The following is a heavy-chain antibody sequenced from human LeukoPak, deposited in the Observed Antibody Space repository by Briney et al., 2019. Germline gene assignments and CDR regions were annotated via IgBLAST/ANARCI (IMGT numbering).Heavy chain of an antibody. J-gene: IGHJ4*02. CDR3: ARRGGSGRAFDY. CDR1: GASISGGTYY. CDR2: IYYTGST. V-gene: IGHV4-39*01. D-gene: IGHD1-26*01. Sequence: PSETLSLTCSVSGASISGGTYYWGWIRQPPGRGLEWIGSIYYTGSTYDNPSPKSRVTISVDTSKNQFSLKLSSVTAADTAVYYCARRGGSGRAFDYWGQGTLVTVSS.